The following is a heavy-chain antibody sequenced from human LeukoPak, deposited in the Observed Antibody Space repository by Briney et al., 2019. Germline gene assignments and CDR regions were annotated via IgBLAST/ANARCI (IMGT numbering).Heavy chain of an antibody. Sequence: GGSLRLSCAASGFTFSGYWMSWVRQAPGKGLEWVANINQDGSEKYYVDSVKGLFTISRDNAKNSLFLQMGSLRVEDTAVYYCARESTAGYNSSWYGFRNWGQGTLVSVSS. CDR1: GFTFSGYW. J-gene: IGHJ1*01. CDR2: INQDGSEK. V-gene: IGHV3-7*01. CDR3: ARESTAGYNSSWYGFRN. D-gene: IGHD6-13*01.